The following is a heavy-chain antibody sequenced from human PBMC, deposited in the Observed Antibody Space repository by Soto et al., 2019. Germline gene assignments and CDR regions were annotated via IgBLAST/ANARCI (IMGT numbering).Heavy chain of an antibody. CDR1: RFTFSSYG. Sequence: GGSLRLSCAASRFTFSSYGMHWVRQAPGKGLEWVAVISYDGSNEYYADSVKGRFTISRDNSKNTLYLQMNSLRAEDTAFYYCTKDSYRDYSSGWYGIDYWGQGTLVTVSS. J-gene: IGHJ4*02. V-gene: IGHV3-30*18. D-gene: IGHD6-19*01. CDR3: TKDSYRDYSSGWYGIDY. CDR2: ISYDGSNE.